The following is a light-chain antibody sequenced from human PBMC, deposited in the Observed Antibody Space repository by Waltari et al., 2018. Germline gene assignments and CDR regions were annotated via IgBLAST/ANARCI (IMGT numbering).Light chain of an antibody. CDR3: QQYNNSPYT. Sequence: EIVLTQSPGTLSLSPGDRATLSCRATQSVSSSFFDWYQQKPGPAPRLLIYSTSKRATGIPDRFSGSGSGTDFTLTISRLEPEDFAVYYCQQYNNSPYTVGQGTKLEIK. J-gene: IGKJ2*01. CDR2: STS. V-gene: IGKV3-20*01. CDR1: QSVSSSF.